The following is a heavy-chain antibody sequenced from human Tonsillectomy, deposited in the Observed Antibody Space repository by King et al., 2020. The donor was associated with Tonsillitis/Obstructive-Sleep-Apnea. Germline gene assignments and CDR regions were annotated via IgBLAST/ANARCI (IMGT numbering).Heavy chain of an antibody. V-gene: IGHV4-4*07. D-gene: IGHD6-13*01. J-gene: IGHJ5*02. CDR2: IDTSGNT. CDR3: ARDLSSSPYNWFDP. Sequence: VQLQESGPGLVKPSETLSLTCTVSGGSISSYYWSWIRQPAGKGLEWIGLIDTSGNTNYNPSLKTQVTMSVDTSKNQFSLKLSSVTAADTAVYYCARDLSSSPYNWFDPWGQGILVTVSS. CDR1: GGSISSYY.